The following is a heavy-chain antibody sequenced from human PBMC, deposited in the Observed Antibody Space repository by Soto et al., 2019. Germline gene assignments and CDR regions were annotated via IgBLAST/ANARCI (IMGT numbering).Heavy chain of an antibody. CDR3: ARAVLLIAARSRGAFDI. Sequence: ASVKVSCKASGGTFSSYAISWVRQAPGQGLEWMGGIIPIFGTANYAQKFQGRVTITADESTSTAYMELSSLRSEDTAVYYRARAVLLIAARSRGAFDIWGQGTMVTVSS. CDR2: IIPIFGTA. V-gene: IGHV1-69*13. CDR1: GGTFSSYA. D-gene: IGHD6-6*01. J-gene: IGHJ3*02.